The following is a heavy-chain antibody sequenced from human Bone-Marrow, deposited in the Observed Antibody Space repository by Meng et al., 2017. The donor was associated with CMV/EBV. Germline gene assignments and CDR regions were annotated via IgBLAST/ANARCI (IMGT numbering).Heavy chain of an antibody. D-gene: IGHD3-10*01. V-gene: IGHV1-46*01. CDR2: INPSGGST. CDR3: ARGRTYYGFYYYYGMDV. CDR1: GYTFTSYY. J-gene: IGHJ6*02. Sequence: ASVKVSCKASGYTFTSYYMHWVRQAPGQGLEWMGIINPSGGSTSYAQKFQGRVTMTRDTSTSTVYMELSSLRSEDTAVYYCARGRTYYGFYYYYGMDVWGQGTTVTVSS.